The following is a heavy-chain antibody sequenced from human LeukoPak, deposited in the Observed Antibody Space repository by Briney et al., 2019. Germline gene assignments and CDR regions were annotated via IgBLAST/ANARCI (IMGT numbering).Heavy chain of an antibody. Sequence: GSLRLSCSASGFTFSSYTMHWVRQAPGKGLEFVSAISSDGGTTNYADSVKGRFTISRDNSKNTLYVQMSSLRAEDTAVYYCVKPGYKSSWFDYWGQGALVTVSS. D-gene: IGHD6-13*01. J-gene: IGHJ4*02. CDR1: GFTFSSYT. CDR3: VKPGYKSSWFDY. V-gene: IGHV3-64*05. CDR2: ISSDGGTT.